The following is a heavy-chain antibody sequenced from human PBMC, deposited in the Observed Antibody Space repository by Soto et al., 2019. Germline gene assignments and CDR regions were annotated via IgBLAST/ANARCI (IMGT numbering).Heavy chain of an antibody. J-gene: IGHJ4*02. CDR2: IYYSGST. CDR3: ARYCSGGSCYEGRSSLFDY. Sequence: SETLSLTCTVSGGSISSGDYYWSWIRQPPGKGLEWIGYIYYSGSTCYNPSLKSRVTISVDTSKNQFSLKLSSVTAADTAVYYCARYCSGGSCYEGRSSLFDYWGQGTLVTVSS. V-gene: IGHV4-30-4*01. CDR1: GGSISSGDYY. D-gene: IGHD2-15*01.